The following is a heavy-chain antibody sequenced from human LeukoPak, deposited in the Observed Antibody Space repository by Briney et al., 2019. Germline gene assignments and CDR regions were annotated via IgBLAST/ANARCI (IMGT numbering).Heavy chain of an antibody. J-gene: IGHJ4*02. Sequence: SVKVSFKASGFTFTSSAMQWVRQARGQRLEWIGWIVVGSGNTNYAQKFQERVTITRDMSTSRAYMELSSLRSEDTAVYYCAAVQVGANYYFDYWGQGTPVTVSS. CDR1: GFTFTSSA. CDR2: IVVGSGNT. V-gene: IGHV1-58*02. CDR3: AAVQVGANYYFDY. D-gene: IGHD1-26*01.